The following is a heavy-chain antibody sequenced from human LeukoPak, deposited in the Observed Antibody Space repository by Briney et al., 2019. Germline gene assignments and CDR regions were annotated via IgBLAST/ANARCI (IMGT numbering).Heavy chain of an antibody. CDR3: ARESGYYYDSSGYYSWFDP. Sequence: GASVKVSCKASGGTFSSYAISWVRQAPGQGLEWMGGIIPIFGTANYAQKFQGRVTITADESTSTAYMELSSLRSEDTAVYYCARESGYYYDSSGYYSWFDPWGQGTLVTVSS. CDR2: IIPIFGTA. CDR1: GGTFSSYA. J-gene: IGHJ5*02. D-gene: IGHD3-22*01. V-gene: IGHV1-69*01.